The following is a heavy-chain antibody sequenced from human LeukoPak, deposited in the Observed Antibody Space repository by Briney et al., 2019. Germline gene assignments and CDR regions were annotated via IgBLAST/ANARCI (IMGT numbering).Heavy chain of an antibody. CDR3: ARDQSYYDSSGYYYPY. Sequence: GGSLRLSCAACGFTFDDYGMSWVRQAPGKGLEWVSGINWNGGSTGYADSVKGRFTISRDNAKNSLYLQMNSLRAEDTALYYCARDQSYYDSSGYYYPYWGQGTLVTVSS. J-gene: IGHJ4*02. CDR2: INWNGGST. V-gene: IGHV3-20*04. D-gene: IGHD3-22*01. CDR1: GFTFDDYG.